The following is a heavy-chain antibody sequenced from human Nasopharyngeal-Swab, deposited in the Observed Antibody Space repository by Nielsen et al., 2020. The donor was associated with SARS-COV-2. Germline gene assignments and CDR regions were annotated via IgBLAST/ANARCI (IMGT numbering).Heavy chain of an antibody. CDR3: ARGYTSGWYQWSRHTLDY. J-gene: IGHJ4*02. Sequence: GGSLRLSCAASGFTLSSYSMNWVHQAPGKGLEWVSYISSSSSTKYYADSVEGRFTISRDNAKNSLYLQMNSLRDEDTAVYYCARGYTSGWYQWSRHTLDYWGQGTLVTVSS. D-gene: IGHD6-19*01. CDR2: ISSSSSTK. V-gene: IGHV3-48*02. CDR1: GFTLSSYS.